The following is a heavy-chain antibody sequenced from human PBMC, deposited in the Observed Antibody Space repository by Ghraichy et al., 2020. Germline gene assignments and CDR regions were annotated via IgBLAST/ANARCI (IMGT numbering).Heavy chain of an antibody. J-gene: IGHJ6*02. CDR3: ARESANWAYYYYGMDV. Sequence: SVKVSCKASGGTFSSYAISWVRQAPGQGLEWMGGIIPIFGTANYAQKFQGRVTITADESTSTAYMELSSLRSEDTAVYYCARESANWAYYYYGMDVWGQGTTVTVSS. D-gene: IGHD7-27*01. CDR1: GGTFSSYA. CDR2: IIPIFGTA. V-gene: IGHV1-69*13.